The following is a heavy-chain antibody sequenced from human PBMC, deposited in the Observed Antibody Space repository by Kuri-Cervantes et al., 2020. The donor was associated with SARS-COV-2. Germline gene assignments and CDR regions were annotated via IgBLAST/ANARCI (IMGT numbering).Heavy chain of an antibody. Sequence: GESLKISCAASGFTVSSNYMSWVRQAPGKGLEWVSVIYSGGSTYYADSVKGRFTISRDNSKNSLYLQMNSLRAEDTAVYYCARDLGILTGYYSHYYYYYGMDVWGQGTTVTVSS. CDR1: GFTVSSNY. V-gene: IGHV3-53*01. J-gene: IGHJ6*02. CDR2: IYSGGST. D-gene: IGHD3-9*01. CDR3: ARDLGILTGYYSHYYYYYGMDV.